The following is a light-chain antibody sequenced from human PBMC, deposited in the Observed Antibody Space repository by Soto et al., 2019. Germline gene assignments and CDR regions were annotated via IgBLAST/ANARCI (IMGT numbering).Light chain of an antibody. CDR3: QQSYSTWT. Sequence: DIQMTQSPSSLSASVGDRVTITCRASQSISSYLNWYQQKPGKAPKLLIYAASSLQSGVPSRFSGSASGTDFTLTSSSLQPEDFATYYCQQSYSTWTFGQGTKVDIK. CDR1: QSISSY. CDR2: AAS. V-gene: IGKV1-39*01. J-gene: IGKJ1*01.